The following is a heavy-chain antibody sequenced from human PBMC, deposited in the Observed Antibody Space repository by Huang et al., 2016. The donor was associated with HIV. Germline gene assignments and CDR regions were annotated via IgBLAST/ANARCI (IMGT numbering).Heavy chain of an antibody. CDR3: ARGIVVTSINWFDP. J-gene: IGHJ5*02. D-gene: IGHD2-21*02. CDR1: GYTFTEDA. Sequence: QVQLEQSGSELKKPGASVRISCRASGYTFTEDAMNWVRQAPGQGLEWLGWINTHTGKPTYAHGFKGRFVFSLDTSVSTAYLQISSLQTDDTVIYYCARGIVVTSINWFDPWGQGTLVTVSS. V-gene: IGHV7-4-1*02. CDR2: INTHTGKP.